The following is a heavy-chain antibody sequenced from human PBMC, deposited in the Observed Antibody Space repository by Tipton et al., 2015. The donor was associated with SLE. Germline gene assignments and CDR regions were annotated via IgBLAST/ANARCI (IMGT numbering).Heavy chain of an antibody. D-gene: IGHD4-23*01. V-gene: IGHV4-59*08. J-gene: IGHJ3*02. CDR1: GGSISSDY. CDR2: IYYSGFT. Sequence: TLSLTCTVSGGSISSDYWSWIRQPPGKGLEWIGYIYYSGFTDYNPSLKSRVTISADTSKKEVSLTLNSVTAADTAVYYCARAVAPSHYAFHIWGQGTMVTVSS. CDR3: ARAVAPSHYAFHI.